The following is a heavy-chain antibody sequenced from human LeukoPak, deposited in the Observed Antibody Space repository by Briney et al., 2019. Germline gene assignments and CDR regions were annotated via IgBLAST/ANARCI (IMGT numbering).Heavy chain of an antibody. D-gene: IGHD6-13*01. CDR1: GFTFSSYS. J-gene: IGHJ4*02. Sequence: GGSLRLSCAASGFTFSSYSMNWVRQAPGKGLEWVSSISSSSYIYYADSVKGRFTISRDNAKNSLYLQMNSLRAEDTAVYYCARVSRGMIAAADYWGQGTLVTVSS. V-gene: IGHV3-21*01. CDR2: ISSSSYI. CDR3: ARVSRGMIAAADY.